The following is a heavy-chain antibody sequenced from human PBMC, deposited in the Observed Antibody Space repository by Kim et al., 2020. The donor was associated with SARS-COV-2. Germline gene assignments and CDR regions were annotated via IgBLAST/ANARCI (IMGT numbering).Heavy chain of an antibody. J-gene: IGHJ5*02. V-gene: IGHV4-39*01. CDR2: IYYSGST. Sequence: SETLSLTCTVSGGPISSSSYYWGWIRQPPGKGLEWIGSIYYSGSTYYNPSLKSRVTISVDTSKNQFSLKLSSVTAADTAVYYCARHRGYCSSTSCLNWFDPWGQGTLVTVSS. CDR1: GGPISSSSYY. D-gene: IGHD2-2*01. CDR3: ARHRGYCSSTSCLNWFDP.